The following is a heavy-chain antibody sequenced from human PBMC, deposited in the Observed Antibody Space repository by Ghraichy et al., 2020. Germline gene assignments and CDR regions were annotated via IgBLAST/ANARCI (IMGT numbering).Heavy chain of an antibody. J-gene: IGHJ6*02. CDR2: FDPEDGET. Sequence: ASVKVSCKVSGYTLTELSMHWVRQAPGKGLEWMGGFDPEDGETIYAQKFQGRVTMNEDTSTDTAYMELSSLRSEDTAVYYCATEGIQLWLRGVDVWGQGTTVTVSS. CDR1: GYTLTELS. V-gene: IGHV1-24*01. D-gene: IGHD5-18*01. CDR3: ATEGIQLWLRGVDV.